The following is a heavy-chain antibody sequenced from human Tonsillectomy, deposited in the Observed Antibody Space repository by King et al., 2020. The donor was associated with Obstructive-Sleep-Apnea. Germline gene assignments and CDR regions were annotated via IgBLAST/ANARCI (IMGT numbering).Heavy chain of an antibody. CDR3: ARNVKLWFGELGYYFDY. Sequence: QLQESGPGLVKPSETLSLTCTFSGGSISRSSYYWGWIRQPPGKGLEWIGSVYYSGSTYYNPSLKSRVTISVDTSKNQFSLKLSSMTAADTAVYYCARNVKLWFGELGYYFDYWGQGTLVTVSS. V-gene: IGHV4-39*07. J-gene: IGHJ4*02. CDR2: VYYSGST. D-gene: IGHD3-10*01. CDR1: GGSISRSSYY.